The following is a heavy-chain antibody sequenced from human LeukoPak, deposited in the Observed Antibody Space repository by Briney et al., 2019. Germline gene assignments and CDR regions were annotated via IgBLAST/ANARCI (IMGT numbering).Heavy chain of an antibody. CDR2: INPNSGGT. CDR3: ARGGRYYYGSGSQNWFDP. Sequence: ASVKVSCKASGYTFTSYGISWVRQAPGQGLEWMGWINPNSGGTNYAQKFQGWVTMTRDTSISTAYMELSRLRSDDTAVYYCARGGRYYYGSGSQNWFDPWGQGTLVTVSS. CDR1: GYTFTSYG. J-gene: IGHJ5*02. D-gene: IGHD3-10*01. V-gene: IGHV1-2*04.